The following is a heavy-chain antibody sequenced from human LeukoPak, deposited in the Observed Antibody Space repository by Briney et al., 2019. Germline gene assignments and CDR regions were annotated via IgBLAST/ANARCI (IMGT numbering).Heavy chain of an antibody. CDR1: GFTFDNYA. CDR2: IKSKTDGGTT. Sequence: PGGSLRLSCTASGFTFDNYAMIWVRQAPGEGLEWVGRIKSKTDGGTTDYAAPVKGRFTISRDDSKNTLYLQMNSLKTEDTAVYYCTTDPGIGYCSGGSCYRLNIDYWGQGTLVTVSS. CDR3: TTDPGIGYCSGGSCYRLNIDY. V-gene: IGHV3-15*01. D-gene: IGHD2-15*01. J-gene: IGHJ4*02.